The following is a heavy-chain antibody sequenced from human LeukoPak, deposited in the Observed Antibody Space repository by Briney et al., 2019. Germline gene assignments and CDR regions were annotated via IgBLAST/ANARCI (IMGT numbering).Heavy chain of an antibody. CDR1: GFTFSSYS. V-gene: IGHV3-48*01. J-gene: IGHJ4*02. CDR2: ISSSSSTI. D-gene: IGHD3-3*01. Sequence: PGGSLRLSCAASGFTFSSYSMNWVRQAPGKGLEWVSYISSSSSTIYYADSVKGQFTISRDNAKNSLYLQMNSLRAEDTAVYYCARPPLRFLEWLPSPPFDYWGQGTLVTVSS. CDR3: ARPPLRFLEWLPSPPFDY.